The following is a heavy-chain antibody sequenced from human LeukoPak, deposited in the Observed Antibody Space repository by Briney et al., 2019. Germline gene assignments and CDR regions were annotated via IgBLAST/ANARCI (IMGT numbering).Heavy chain of an antibody. D-gene: IGHD3-10*01. J-gene: IGHJ4*02. CDR3: ARDLSPVVRALPMGY. CDR2: ITYDGYYK. V-gene: IGHV3-30*03. CDR1: GFTFTSYG. Sequence: GTSLRLSCAASGFTFTSYGMHWVRQAPGKGLEWVALITYDGYYKYYSDSVKGRFTISSDTSKNTMYLQMNSLRAEDTAVYYCARDLSPVVRALPMGYWGQGTLVTVSS.